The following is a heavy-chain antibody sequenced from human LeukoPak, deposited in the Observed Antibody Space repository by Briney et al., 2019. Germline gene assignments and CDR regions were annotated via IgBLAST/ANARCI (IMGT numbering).Heavy chain of an antibody. V-gene: IGHV1-46*01. CDR1: GYTFTNYY. D-gene: IGHD3-16*01. CDR2: ITPSGGST. Sequence: ASVKISCKASGYTFTNYYMHWVRQAPGQGLEWLGLITPSGGSTWYAQKFQGRVTMTRDMSTSTVYMELSSLRSEDTAVYYCARGDWGRYYFDYWGQGTLVTVSS. J-gene: IGHJ4*02. CDR3: ARGDWGRYYFDY.